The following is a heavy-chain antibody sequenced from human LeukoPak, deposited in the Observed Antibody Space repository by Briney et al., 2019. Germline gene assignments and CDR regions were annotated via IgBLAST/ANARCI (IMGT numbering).Heavy chain of an antibody. D-gene: IGHD6-13*01. Sequence: SETLSLTCTVSGGSISSYYWSWIRQPPGKGLEWIGYIYYSGSTNYNPSLKSRVTVSVDTSKNQFSLKLSSVTAADTAVYYCARDGAAAAGPTNNWFDPWGQGTLVTVSS. CDR1: GGSISSYY. CDR2: IYYSGST. J-gene: IGHJ5*02. CDR3: ARDGAAAAGPTNNWFDP. V-gene: IGHV4-59*01.